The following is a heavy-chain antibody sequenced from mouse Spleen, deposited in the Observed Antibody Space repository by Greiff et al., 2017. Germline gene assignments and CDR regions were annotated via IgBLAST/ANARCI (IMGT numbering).Heavy chain of an antibody. CDR3: ARRGGLGGAMDY. CDR2: IYPGGGYT. J-gene: IGHJ4*01. D-gene: IGHD4-1*01. Sequence: QVQLKQSGAELVRPGTSVKVSCKASGYTFTNYWIGWAKQRPGHGLEWIGDIYPGGGYTNYNEKFKGKATLTADKSSSTAYMQFSSLTSEDSAIYYCARRGGLGGAMDYWGQGTSVTVSS. V-gene: IGHV1-63*01. CDR1: GYTFTNYW.